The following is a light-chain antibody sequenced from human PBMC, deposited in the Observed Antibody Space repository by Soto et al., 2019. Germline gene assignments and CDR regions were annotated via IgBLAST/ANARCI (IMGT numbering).Light chain of an antibody. J-gene: IGLJ1*01. CDR1: SSDVGGYNY. CDR3: CSYAGSYSLYV. V-gene: IGLV2-11*01. CDR2: DVS. Sequence: CVLTRPGSVYRSPERSVTITYTGTSSDVGGYNYVSWYQQHPGKAPKLMIYDVSNRPSGVPDRFSGSKSGNTASLTISGLQAEDEADYYCCSYAGSYSLYVFGTGTKVTVL.